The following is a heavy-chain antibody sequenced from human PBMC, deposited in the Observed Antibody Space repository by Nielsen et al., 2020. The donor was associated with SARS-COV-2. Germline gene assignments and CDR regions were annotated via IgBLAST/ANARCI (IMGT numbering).Heavy chain of an antibody. J-gene: IGHJ4*02. CDR2: IYYSGST. Sequence: SETLSLTCTVSGGSISSGGYYWSWIRQHPGKGLEWIGYIYYSGSTYYNPSLKSRVTISVDTSKNQFSLKLSSVTAADTAVYYCARDYGGKENYFDYWGQGTLVTVSS. V-gene: IGHV4-31*03. CDR1: GGSISSGGYY. CDR3: ARDYGGKENYFDY. D-gene: IGHD4-23*01.